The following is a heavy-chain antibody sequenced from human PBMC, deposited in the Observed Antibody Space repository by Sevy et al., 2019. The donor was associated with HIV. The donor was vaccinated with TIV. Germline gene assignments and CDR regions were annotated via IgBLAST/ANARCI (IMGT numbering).Heavy chain of an antibody. D-gene: IGHD3-3*01. Sequence: SETLSLTCTVSGGSVSSGSYYWSWIRQPPGKGLEWIGYIYYSGSTNYNPSLKSRVTISVDTSKNQFSLKVSSVTAADTAVYYCARAPHGRLRVDFWSGYSYYYGMDVWGQGTTVTVSS. CDR3: ARAPHGRLRVDFWSGYSYYYGMDV. J-gene: IGHJ6*02. CDR1: GGSVSSGSYY. V-gene: IGHV4-61*01. CDR2: IYYSGST.